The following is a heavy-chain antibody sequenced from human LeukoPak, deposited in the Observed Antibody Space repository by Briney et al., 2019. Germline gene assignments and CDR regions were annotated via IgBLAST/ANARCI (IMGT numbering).Heavy chain of an antibody. CDR3: IRDYGDY. J-gene: IGHJ4*02. CDR1: GFTASRKY. D-gene: IGHD4/OR15-4a*01. CDR2: IYTDAST. V-gene: IGHV3-53*01. Sequence: PGGSLRLSCAASGFTASRKYMSWVRQAPGKGLEWVAAIYTDASTYYADSVKGRFTIPRDTSRNTLYLQMNSLRAEDTAVYYCIRDYGDYWGQGTLVTVSS.